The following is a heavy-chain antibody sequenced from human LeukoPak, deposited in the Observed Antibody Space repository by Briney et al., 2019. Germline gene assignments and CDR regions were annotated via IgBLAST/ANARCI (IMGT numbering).Heavy chain of an antibody. J-gene: IGHJ6*02. CDR1: GFTFSSYS. D-gene: IGHD2-15*01. Sequence: GGSLRLSCAASGFTFSSYSMNWVRQAPGKGLEWVSSISSSSSYIYYADSVKGRFTISRDNAKNSLYLQMNSLRAEDTAVYYCARECSGGSCYRDYYYYYGMDVWGQGTTVTVSS. CDR2: ISSSSSYI. V-gene: IGHV3-21*01. CDR3: ARECSGGSCYRDYYYYYGMDV.